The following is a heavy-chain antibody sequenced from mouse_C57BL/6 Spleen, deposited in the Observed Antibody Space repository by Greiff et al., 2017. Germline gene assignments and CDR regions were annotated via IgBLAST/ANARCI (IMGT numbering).Heavy chain of an antibody. CDR2: IDPSDSYT. J-gene: IGHJ2*01. V-gene: IGHV1-69*01. CDR3: ARSRRGYYFDY. Sequence: QVQLQQPGAELVMPGASVKLSCKASGYTFTSYWMHWVKQRPGQGLEWIGEIDPSDSYTNYNQKFKGKSTLTVDKSSSTAYMQLSSLTSEASAVYYCARSRRGYYFDYWGQGTTLTVSS. CDR1: GYTFTSYW.